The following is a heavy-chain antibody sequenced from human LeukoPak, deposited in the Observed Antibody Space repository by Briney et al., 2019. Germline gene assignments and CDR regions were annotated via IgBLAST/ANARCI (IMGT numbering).Heavy chain of an antibody. CDR3: ARDAKPSSSWYSWFDP. CDR1: GFTFDDYA. Sequence: GGSLRLSCAPSGFTFDDYAIHWVRQAPGKGLEWVSLISGDGSSIYYADSVKGRFAISRDNSKNSLSLQMNSLRTEDTALYYCARDAKPSSSWYSWFDPWGQGTLVTVSS. J-gene: IGHJ5*02. D-gene: IGHD6-13*01. V-gene: IGHV3-43*02. CDR2: ISGDGSSI.